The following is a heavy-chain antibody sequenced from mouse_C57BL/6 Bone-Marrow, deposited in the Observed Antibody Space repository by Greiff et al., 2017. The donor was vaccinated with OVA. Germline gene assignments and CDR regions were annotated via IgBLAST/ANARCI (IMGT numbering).Heavy chain of an antibody. CDR2: IWWVDDK. Sequence: QVTLKVSGPGILQPSQTLSLTCSFSGFSLSTFGMGVGWIRQPSGKGLEWLAHIWWVDDKYYNPAPKSRPTISKDTSQNQVFLKVANVDTADTATYYCARVKCITTVDWFAYWGQGTLVTVSA. CDR1: GFSLSTFGMG. V-gene: IGHV8-8*01. CDR3: ARVKCITTVDWFAY. J-gene: IGHJ3*01. D-gene: IGHD1-1*01.